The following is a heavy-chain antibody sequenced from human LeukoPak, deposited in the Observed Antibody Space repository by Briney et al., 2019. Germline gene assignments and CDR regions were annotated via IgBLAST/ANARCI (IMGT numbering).Heavy chain of an antibody. CDR2: ISSSSSYI. J-gene: IGHJ4*02. V-gene: IGHV3-21*01. Sequence: GGSLRLSCAASGFTFSSYSMNWVRQAPGKGLEWVSSISSSSSYIYYADSVKGRFTNSRDNAKNSLYLQMNSLRAEDTAVYYCARVGDIVVVPAAFDYWGQGTLVTVSS. D-gene: IGHD2-2*01. CDR3: ARVGDIVVVPAAFDY. CDR1: GFTFSSYS.